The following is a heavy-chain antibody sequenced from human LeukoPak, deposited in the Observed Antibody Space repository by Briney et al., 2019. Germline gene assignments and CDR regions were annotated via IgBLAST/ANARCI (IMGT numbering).Heavy chain of an antibody. V-gene: IGHV3-72*01. CDR1: GYTFSDHY. CDR3: ARWRSGSCYD. D-gene: IGHD2-15*01. J-gene: IGHJ4*02. Sequence: GGSLRLSCAVSGYTFSDHYIDWARQAPGKGREWVGKTRNKANNYATEYAASVKDRFTISRDDSRNSVYLQMDSLKTEDTAVYYCARWRSGSCYDWGLGTRVTVSS. CDR2: TRNKANNYAT.